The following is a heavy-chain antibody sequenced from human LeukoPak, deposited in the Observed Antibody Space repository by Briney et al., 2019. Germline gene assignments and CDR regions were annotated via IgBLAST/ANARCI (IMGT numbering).Heavy chain of an antibody. J-gene: IGHJ4*02. V-gene: IGHV3-9*01. CDR1: GFTFDDYA. CDR3: AKDATSSWYYFDY. CDR2: ISWNSGSI. Sequence: PGGSLRLSCAASGFTFDDYAMHWVRQAPGKGLEWVSGISWNSGSIGYADSVKGRFTISRDNAKSSLYLQMNSLRAEDTALYYCAKDATSSWYYFDYWGQGTLVTVSS. D-gene: IGHD6-13*01.